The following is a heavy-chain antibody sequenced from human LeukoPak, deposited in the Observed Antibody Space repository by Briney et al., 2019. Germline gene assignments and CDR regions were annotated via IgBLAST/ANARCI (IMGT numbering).Heavy chain of an antibody. V-gene: IGHV1-69*13. D-gene: IGHD3-22*01. J-gene: IGHJ6*02. CDR3: ARDSAYYYDSSGYYNSDYYGMDV. Sequence: ASVKVSCKASGYTFTGYYMHWVRQAPGQGLEWMGGIIPIFGTANYAQKFQGRVTITADESTSTAYMELSSLRSEDTAVYYCARDSAYYYDSSGYYNSDYYGMDVWGQGTTVTVSS. CDR2: IIPIFGTA. CDR1: GYTFTGYY.